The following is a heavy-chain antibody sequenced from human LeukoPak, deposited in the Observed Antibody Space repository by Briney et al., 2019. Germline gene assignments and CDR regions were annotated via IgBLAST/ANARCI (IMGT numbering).Heavy chain of an antibody. CDR1: GSTFSHNW. V-gene: IGHV3-7*01. Sequence: GGSLRLSCAGSGSTFSHNWMNWVRQAPGKGPEWVASINQDGSDKEYVDSVKGRFTISRDNAKNSLYLQMNSLRVEDTAIYYCARRQWIQQWAVNYFDLWGQGTLVAASS. J-gene: IGHJ4*02. D-gene: IGHD5-18*01. CDR3: ARRQWIQQWAVNYFDL. CDR2: INQDGSDK.